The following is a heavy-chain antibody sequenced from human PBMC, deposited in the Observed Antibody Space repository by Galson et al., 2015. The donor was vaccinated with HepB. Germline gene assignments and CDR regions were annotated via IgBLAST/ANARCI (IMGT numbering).Heavy chain of an antibody. CDR2: INEDETKK. J-gene: IGHJ3*02. CDR3: ARDDGRGDVKNGWWDALDM. CDR1: GFTFGRYW. V-gene: IGHV3-7*03. Sequence: SLRLSCAVSGFTFGRYWMTWVRQAPGKGLEWVANINEDETKKYYVGSVEGRFTISRDNANNLLYLQMNSLRAEDTAVYYCARDDGRGDVKNGWWDALDMWGQGTMVTVSS. D-gene: IGHD6-19*01.